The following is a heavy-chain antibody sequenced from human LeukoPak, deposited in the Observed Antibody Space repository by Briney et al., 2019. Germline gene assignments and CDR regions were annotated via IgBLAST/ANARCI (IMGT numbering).Heavy chain of an antibody. CDR3: ARRSDSGSDDGEDYFDY. V-gene: IGHV4-39*01. CDR2: IYYDGST. J-gene: IGHJ4*02. D-gene: IGHD1-26*01. CDR1: GGSINSSTFY. Sequence: SETLSLTCTVSGGSINSSTFYWGWIRQPPGKGLEWIGSIYYDGSTYYNPSLKSRVTISVDTSKNQFSLKLTSVTAADTAVYFCARRSDSGSDDGEDYFDYWGQGTLVTVSS.